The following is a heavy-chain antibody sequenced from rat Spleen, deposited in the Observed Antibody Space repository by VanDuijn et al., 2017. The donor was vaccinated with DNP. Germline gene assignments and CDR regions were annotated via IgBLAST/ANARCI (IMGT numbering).Heavy chain of an antibody. CDR3: TREDWVLEY. Sequence: EVQLVESGVGLVQPGRSMKLSCAASGFTFSDYYMAWVRQAPKKGLEWVASISYEGSSTYYGDSVKGRFTISRDNAKSTQYLQMNSLRSEDTAAYYGTREDWVLEYWGQGVMVTVSS. D-gene: IGHD5-1*01. V-gene: IGHV5-22*01. J-gene: IGHJ2*01. CDR2: ISYEGSST. CDR1: GFTFSDYY.